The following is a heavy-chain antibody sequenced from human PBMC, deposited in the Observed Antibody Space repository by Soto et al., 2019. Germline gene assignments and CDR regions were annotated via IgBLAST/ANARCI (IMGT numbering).Heavy chain of an antibody. Sequence: ASVKVSFKTSGYTFTGDYMHWVRQAPGQGLELMGWINPNSGGTNYAQKFQGRVTMTRATSISTAYMELSRLRSDDTAVYYCAIEGIFRVVIGYYGMDVWGQGTRVTVSS. D-gene: IGHD3-3*01. CDR3: AIEGIFRVVIGYYGMDV. CDR2: INPNSGGT. V-gene: IGHV1-2*02. J-gene: IGHJ6*02. CDR1: GYTFTGDY.